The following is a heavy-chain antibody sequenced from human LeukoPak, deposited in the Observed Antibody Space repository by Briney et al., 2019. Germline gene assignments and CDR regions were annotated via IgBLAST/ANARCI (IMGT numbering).Heavy chain of an antibody. CDR1: GDSIRSYY. CDR2: IYYSGST. CDR3: ARQPWEGTAYYFDF. J-gene: IGHJ4*02. Sequence: SETLSLTCSVSGDSIRSYYWNWIRQPPGKGLEWIGYIYYSGSTNYNPALKSRVTMSVDTSKNQFSLKLTSVTAADTAVYFCARQPWEGTAYYFDFWGLGTLVTVSS. D-gene: IGHD1-26*01. V-gene: IGHV4-59*01.